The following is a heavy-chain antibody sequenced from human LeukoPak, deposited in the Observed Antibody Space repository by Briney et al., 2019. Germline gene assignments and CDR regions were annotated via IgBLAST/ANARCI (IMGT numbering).Heavy chain of an antibody. V-gene: IGHV3-23*01. D-gene: IGHD4-17*01. CDR3: AKDGRAYDYGDYGYFQH. Sequence: GGSLRLSCAASGFTFSSYAMSWVRQAPGRGLEWVSAISASGGSTYYADSVKGRFTISRDNSKNTLYLQMNSLRAEDTAVYYCAKDGRAYDYGDYGYFQHWGQGTLVTVSS. CDR1: GFTFSSYA. CDR2: ISASGGST. J-gene: IGHJ1*01.